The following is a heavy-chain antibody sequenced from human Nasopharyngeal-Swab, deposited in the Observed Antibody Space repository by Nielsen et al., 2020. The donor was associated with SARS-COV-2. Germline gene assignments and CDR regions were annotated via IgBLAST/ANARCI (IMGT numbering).Heavy chain of an antibody. D-gene: IGHD3-22*01. CDR2: IWYYGSSK. Sequence: GGSLRLSCAASGFTFSSYGMHWVRQAPGKGLEWVAVIWYYGSSKYYADSVKGRFTISRDNSKNTLYLQMNSLRAEDTAVYYCARYYYDSSGYSHSDYWGQGTLVTVSS. CDR3: ARYYYDSSGYSHSDY. V-gene: IGHV3-33*01. J-gene: IGHJ4*02. CDR1: GFTFSSYG.